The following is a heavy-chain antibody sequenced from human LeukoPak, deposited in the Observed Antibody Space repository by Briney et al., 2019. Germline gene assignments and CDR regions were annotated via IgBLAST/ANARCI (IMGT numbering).Heavy chain of an antibody. V-gene: IGHV3-66*02. J-gene: IGHJ4*02. Sequence: QAGGSLRLSCAASGFTVSSNYMSWVRQAPGKGLEWVSVIYSCGSTYYADSVKGRVTISRHNSKNTLYLQMNSLRAEDTAVYYCASSGLRYSASRWGQGTLVTVSS. CDR3: ASSGLRYSASR. CDR1: GFTVSSNY. D-gene: IGHD3-9*01. CDR2: IYSCGST.